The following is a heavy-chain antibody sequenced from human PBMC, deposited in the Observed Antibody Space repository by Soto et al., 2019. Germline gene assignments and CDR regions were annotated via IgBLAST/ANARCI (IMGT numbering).Heavy chain of an antibody. V-gene: IGHV4-34*01. J-gene: IGHJ4*02. CDR2: INHSGST. CDR1: GGSFSGYY. D-gene: IGHD6-13*01. Sequence: QGELQQWGAGLLKRTETLSLTCAVYGGSFSGYYSSWIRQPTGKGLEWIGEINHSGSTNYNPCLKSRVTISVDTSKNQFSLKLSSVTPADTAVYYCASSRPRVGFRPADYFDYWGQGTLVTVSS. CDR3: ASSRPRVGFRPADYFDY.